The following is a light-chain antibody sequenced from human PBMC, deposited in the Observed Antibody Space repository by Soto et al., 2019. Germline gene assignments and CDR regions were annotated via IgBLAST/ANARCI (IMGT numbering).Light chain of an antibody. Sequence: DIQMTQSPSTLSASVGDRVTITCRASQSISSLLAWYQQKPGKAPKLLIYKASSLESGVPSRFSGSGSGTEFTLTISSLQPDDFATYYCQRYNSVFGGGTKVEIK. CDR2: KAS. CDR1: QSISSL. J-gene: IGKJ4*01. V-gene: IGKV1-5*03. CDR3: QRYNSV.